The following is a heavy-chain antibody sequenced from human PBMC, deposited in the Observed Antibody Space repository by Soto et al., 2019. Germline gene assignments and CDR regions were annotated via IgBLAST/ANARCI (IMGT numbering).Heavy chain of an antibody. CDR2: IFHGGST. CDR1: GASISSSNW. Sequence: PSETLSLTCAVSGASISSSNWWSWVRQPPGKGLEWIGEIFHGGSTNYNPSLKSRVTISVDKSKNQFSLKLRSVTAADTAVYFCASGGLYRYGDMDVWGQGTTVTVSS. J-gene: IGHJ6*02. V-gene: IGHV4-4*02. D-gene: IGHD3-10*01. CDR3: ASGGLYRYGDMDV.